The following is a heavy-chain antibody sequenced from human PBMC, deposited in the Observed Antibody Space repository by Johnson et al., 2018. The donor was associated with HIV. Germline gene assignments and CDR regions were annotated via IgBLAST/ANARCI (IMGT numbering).Heavy chain of an antibody. D-gene: IGHD1-26*01. Sequence: QVQLVESGGGLVQPGGSLRLSCAASGFTFSSYDMHWVRQAPGKGLAWVAFIRYDGSNKYYADSVKGRFPISRDNSKNTLYLQMNSLRAEDTAGYYCAKVVGSGATGDAFEIWGQGTMVTVSS. J-gene: IGHJ3*02. CDR1: GFTFSSYD. CDR3: AKVVGSGATGDAFEI. V-gene: IGHV3-30*02. CDR2: IRYDGSNK.